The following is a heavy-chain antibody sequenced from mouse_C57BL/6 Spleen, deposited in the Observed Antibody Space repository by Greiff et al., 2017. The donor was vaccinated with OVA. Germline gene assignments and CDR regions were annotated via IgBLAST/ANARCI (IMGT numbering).Heavy chain of an antibody. Sequence: VQLQQPGAELVMPGASVKLSCKASGYTFTSYWMHWVKQRPGQGLEWIGEIDPSDSYTNYNQKFQGKSTLTVDHSSSTAYMQLSNLTSEDSAVYDCARPSTVVGGDFDYWGQGTTLTVSS. CDR1: GYTFTSYW. V-gene: IGHV1-69*01. J-gene: IGHJ2*01. CDR2: IDPSDSYT. D-gene: IGHD1-1*01. CDR3: ARPSTVVGGDFDY.